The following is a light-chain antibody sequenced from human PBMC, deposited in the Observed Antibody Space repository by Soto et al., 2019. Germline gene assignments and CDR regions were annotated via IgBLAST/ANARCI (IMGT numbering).Light chain of an antibody. V-gene: IGKV1-39*01. J-gene: IGKJ5*01. CDR1: RTIDNY. CDR2: ATS. CDR3: QQSYNTPIT. Sequence: DIQMTHSPSSLSASLGARVTIASRASRTIDNYLNWYQQKPGRAPELLVYATSSLQSGVPSRFTGGGSGTHFTLTISGLQPEDVATYFCQQSYNTPITLGQGTRLEIK.